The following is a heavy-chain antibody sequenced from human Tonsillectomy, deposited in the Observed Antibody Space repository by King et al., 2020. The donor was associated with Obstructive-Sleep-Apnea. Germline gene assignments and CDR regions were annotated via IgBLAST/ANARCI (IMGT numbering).Heavy chain of an antibody. CDR1: GYTFTGYY. CDR3: AAAQAYCGGDCYGGDAFDI. CDR2: INPNSGVT. V-gene: IGHV1-2*02. J-gene: IGHJ3*02. Sequence: QLVQSGAEVKKPGASVKVSCKASGYTFTGYYMHWVRQAPGQGLEWMGWINPNSGVTNYAQKFQGRVTMTRDTSISTAYMELSRLRSDDTAVYYCAAAQAYCGGDCYGGDAFDIWGQGTMVTVSS. D-gene: IGHD2-21*02.